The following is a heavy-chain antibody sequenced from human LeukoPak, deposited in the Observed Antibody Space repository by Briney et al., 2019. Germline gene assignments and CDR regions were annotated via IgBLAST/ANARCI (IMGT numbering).Heavy chain of an antibody. D-gene: IGHD5-24*01. V-gene: IGHV3-23*01. CDR2: FSGSGGNT. J-gene: IGHJ4*02. CDR3: AKDRRWLQLGGFDY. Sequence: PGGSLRLSCAAYGFTFSNYAMNWVRQAPGKGLEWGSGFSGSGGNTYYADSVKGRFTISRDNSKNTLYLQMNSLRAEDTAVYYCAKDRRWLQLGGFDYWGQGTLVTVSS. CDR1: GFTFSNYA.